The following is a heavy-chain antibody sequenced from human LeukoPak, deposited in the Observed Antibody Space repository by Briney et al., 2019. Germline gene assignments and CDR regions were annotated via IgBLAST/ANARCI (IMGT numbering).Heavy chain of an antibody. Sequence: ASVKVSCKASGGTFSSYAISWVRQAPGQGLEWMGGIIPIFGTANYAQKFQGRVTITTDESTSTAYMELSSLRSEDTAVYYCATDGSNTAGFDYWGQGTLVTVSS. D-gene: IGHD5-18*01. V-gene: IGHV1-69*05. CDR1: GGTFSSYA. CDR2: IIPIFGTA. CDR3: ATDGSNTAGFDY. J-gene: IGHJ4*02.